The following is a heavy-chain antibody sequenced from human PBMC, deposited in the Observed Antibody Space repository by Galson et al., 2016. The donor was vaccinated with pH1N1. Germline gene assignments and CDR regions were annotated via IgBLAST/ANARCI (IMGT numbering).Heavy chain of an antibody. J-gene: IGHJ3*02. D-gene: IGHD3-10*01. Sequence: SVKVSCKASGYIFTNYYIHWVRQAPGQGLEWMGWINPNSGGTKFPQKFQGRVTMTRDTSITTAYMDLSSLRSDDTAVYYCILMSRGNALNMWGQGTMVTFSS. CDR3: ILMSRGNALNM. V-gene: IGHV1-2*02. CDR1: GYIFTNYY. CDR2: INPNSGGT.